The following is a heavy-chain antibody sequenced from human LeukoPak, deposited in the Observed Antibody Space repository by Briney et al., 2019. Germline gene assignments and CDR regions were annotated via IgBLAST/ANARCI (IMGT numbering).Heavy chain of an antibody. CDR3: ARDYSSGWFGKGAY. V-gene: IGHV3-21*06. CDR1: GFTFRSYT. J-gene: IGHJ4*02. CDR2: IDGDGTLK. Sequence: PGGSLRLPCSGSGFTFRSYTMTWVRQAPGKGLEWVSSIDGDGTLKYYADSLKGRFTISRDNANNSVYLQMNSLTADDSGLYFCARDYSSGWFGKGAYWGQGTRVLVSP. D-gene: IGHD6-19*01.